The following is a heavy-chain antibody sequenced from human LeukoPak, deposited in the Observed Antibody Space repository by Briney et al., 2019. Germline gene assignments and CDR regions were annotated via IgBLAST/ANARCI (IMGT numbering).Heavy chain of an antibody. CDR3: ARAPVVVITTAPFQH. V-gene: IGHV1-18*01. D-gene: IGHD3-22*01. J-gene: IGHJ1*01. Sequence: ASVKVSCKASGYTFTSYGISWVRQAPGQGLEWMGWISAYNGNTNYAQKLQGRVTMTTDTSTSTAYMELRSLRSDDTAVYYCARAPVVVITTAPFQHWGQGTLVTVSS. CDR2: ISAYNGNT. CDR1: GYTFTSYG.